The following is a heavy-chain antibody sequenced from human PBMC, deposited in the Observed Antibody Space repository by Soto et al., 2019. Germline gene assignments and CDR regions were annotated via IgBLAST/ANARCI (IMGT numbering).Heavy chain of an antibody. V-gene: IGHV5-51*01. CDR3: SRLGYYYYYMVV. CDR1: GYSFTSYW. D-gene: IGHD6-13*01. CDR2: IYPGDSDT. Sequence: PGESLKISGKGSGYSFTSYWIGWVRQMPGKGLEWMGIIYPGDSDTRYSPSFQGQVTISADESISTAYLQWSSLKASDTAMYYCSRLGYYYYYMVVCGKGLIGTVSS. J-gene: IGHJ6*03.